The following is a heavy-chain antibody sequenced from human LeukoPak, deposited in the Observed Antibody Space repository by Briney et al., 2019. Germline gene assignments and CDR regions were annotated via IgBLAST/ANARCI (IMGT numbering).Heavy chain of an antibody. Sequence: SETLSLTCTVSGGSISSSRYYWGWIRQPPGKGLEWIGSIHYSGSTYYNPSLKSRVTVSVDTSENQFSLKLSSVTAADTAVYYCARVSSGWNGLDYWGQGTLVTVSS. V-gene: IGHV4-39*07. D-gene: IGHD6-19*01. CDR1: GGSISSSRYY. CDR3: ARVSSGWNGLDY. CDR2: IHYSGST. J-gene: IGHJ4*02.